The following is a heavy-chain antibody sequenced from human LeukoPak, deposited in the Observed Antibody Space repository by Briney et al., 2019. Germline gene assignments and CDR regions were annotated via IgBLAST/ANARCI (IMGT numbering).Heavy chain of an antibody. CDR3: ARGGYGDYVGFDP. Sequence: PSETLSLTCAVYGGSFSGYYWSWIRQPPGKGLEWIGEINHSGSTNYNPSLTSRVTISVDRSKNQFSLKLTSVTAADTAVYYCARGGYGDYVGFDPWGQGTLVTVSS. CDR1: GGSFSGYY. CDR2: INHSGST. D-gene: IGHD4-17*01. J-gene: IGHJ5*02. V-gene: IGHV4-34*01.